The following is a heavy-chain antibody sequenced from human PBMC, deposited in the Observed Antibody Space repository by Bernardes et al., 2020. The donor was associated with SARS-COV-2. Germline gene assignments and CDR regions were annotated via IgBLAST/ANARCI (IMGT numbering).Heavy chain of an antibody. V-gene: IGHV3-23*01. Sequence: GSLRLSCAASGFTFSSHAMSWARQAPGKGLEWVSVISGSGGGTYYADSVKGRFTISRDNSKNTLYLQMNSLRAEDTAIYYCARVYSSSWYFDYWGQGTLVTVSS. CDR1: GFTFSSHA. J-gene: IGHJ4*02. D-gene: IGHD6-13*01. CDR3: ARVYSSSWYFDY. CDR2: ISGSGGGT.